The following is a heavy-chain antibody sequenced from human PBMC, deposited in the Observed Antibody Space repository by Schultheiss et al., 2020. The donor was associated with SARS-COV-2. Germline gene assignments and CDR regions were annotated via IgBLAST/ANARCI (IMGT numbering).Heavy chain of an antibody. D-gene: IGHD6-13*01. CDR3: AHTVRNGGRWLIAAAPFDP. Sequence: SGPTLVKPTQTLTLTCTFSGFSLSTSGVGVGWIRQPPGKALEWLALIYWDDDKRYSPSLRSRLTINKDTSRNQVVLTMTNMDPVDTGTYYCAHTVRNGGRWLIAAAPFDPWGQGTLVTVSS. V-gene: IGHV2-5*02. CDR2: IYWDDDK. J-gene: IGHJ5*02. CDR1: GFSLSTSGVG.